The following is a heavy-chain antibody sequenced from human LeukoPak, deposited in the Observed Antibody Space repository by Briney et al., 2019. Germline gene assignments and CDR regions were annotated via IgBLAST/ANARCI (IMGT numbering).Heavy chain of an antibody. J-gene: IGHJ4*02. CDR2: IYYSGST. V-gene: IGHV4-59*12. CDR1: GGSISSYY. CDR3: AIPGDGYFDY. D-gene: IGHD3-16*01. Sequence: SETLSLTCTVSGGSISSYYWSWIRQPPGKGLEWIGYIYYSGSTNYNPSLKSRVTISVDTSKNQFSLKLSSVTAADTAVYYCAIPGDGYFDYWGQGTLVTVSS.